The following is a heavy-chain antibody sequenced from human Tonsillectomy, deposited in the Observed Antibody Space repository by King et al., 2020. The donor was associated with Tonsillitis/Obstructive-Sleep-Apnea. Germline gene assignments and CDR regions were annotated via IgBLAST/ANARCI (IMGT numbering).Heavy chain of an antibody. D-gene: IGHD1/OR15-1a*01. J-gene: IGHJ4*02. CDR2: IVTAVDT. CDR1: GFTFISYD. Sequence: VQLVESGGGLVQPGGSLRLSCEASGFTFISYDMHWFRQATGKGLEWVSAIVTAVDTYYPGSVKGRFTISRENAKNSLYLQMNSLRAGDTAVYYCARGRPSITGTLDYWGQGTLVTVSS. V-gene: IGHV3-13*01. CDR3: ARGRPSITGTLDY.